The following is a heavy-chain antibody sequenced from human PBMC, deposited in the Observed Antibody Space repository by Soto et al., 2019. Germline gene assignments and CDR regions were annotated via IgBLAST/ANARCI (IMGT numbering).Heavy chain of an antibody. Sequence: QVQLVESGGGVVQPGKSLRLSCAASGFTFNAYGMHWVRQAPGKGLEWVTFISFDGYNKNYVDSLKGRFTISRDNSKNTLHLPVNSLKPEDTAVYYCAKDFHPADPGNWFDSWGQGTLVTVSS. CDR3: AKDFHPADPGNWFDS. J-gene: IGHJ5*01. CDR2: ISFDGYNK. CDR1: GFTFNAYG. V-gene: IGHV3-30*18.